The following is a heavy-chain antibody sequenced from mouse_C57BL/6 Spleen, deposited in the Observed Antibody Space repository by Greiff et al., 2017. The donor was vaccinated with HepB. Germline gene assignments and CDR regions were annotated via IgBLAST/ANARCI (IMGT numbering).Heavy chain of an antibody. CDR3: ARRTITTVVAPGYFDV. D-gene: IGHD1-1*01. J-gene: IGHJ1*03. V-gene: IGHV1-50*01. CDR2: IDPSDSYT. Sequence: VQLQQSGAELVKPGASVKLSCKASGYTFTSYWMQWVKQRPGQGLEWIGEIDPSDSYTNYNQKFKGKATLTVDTSSSTAYMQLGSLTSEDSAVYYCARRTITTVVAPGYFDVWGTGTTVTVSS. CDR1: GYTFTSYW.